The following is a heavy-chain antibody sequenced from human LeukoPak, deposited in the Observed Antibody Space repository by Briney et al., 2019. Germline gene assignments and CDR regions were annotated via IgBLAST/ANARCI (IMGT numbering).Heavy chain of an antibody. D-gene: IGHD3-3*01. V-gene: IGHV1-69*13. CDR2: IIPIFGTA. J-gene: IGHJ5*02. Sequence: SVKVSCKASGGTFSSYAISWVRQAPGQGLEWMGGIIPIFGTANYAQKFQGRVTITADESTSTAYMELSSLRSEDTAVYYCARDAQYYDFWSGYYTNWFDPWGQGTLVTVSS. CDR1: GGTFSSYA. CDR3: ARDAQYYDFWSGYYTNWFDP.